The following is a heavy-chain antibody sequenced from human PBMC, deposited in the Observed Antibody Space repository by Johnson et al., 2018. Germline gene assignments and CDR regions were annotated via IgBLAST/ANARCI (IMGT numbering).Heavy chain of an antibody. J-gene: IGHJ3*01. Sequence: VQLVESGGGLVKPGGSLRLSCVGSGFSFSGYSMDWVRQAPGKGLEWVSSISGSSSYIYYADSMKGRFTISRDNAKNSLYLQMNSLRGEDTAVYYWARGNSLASWAQGTKVTVSS. CDR2: ISGSSSYI. CDR3: ARGNSLAS. CDR1: GFSFSGYS. V-gene: IGHV3-21*06. D-gene: IGHD2/OR15-2a*01.